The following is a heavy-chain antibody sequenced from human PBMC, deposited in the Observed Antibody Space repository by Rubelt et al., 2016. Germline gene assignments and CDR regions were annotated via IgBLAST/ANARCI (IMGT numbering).Heavy chain of an antibody. CDR3: ARDGNDFWSGYLDV. J-gene: IGHJ6*04. D-gene: IGHD3-3*01. CDR2: IKQDESEK. CDR1: GFTFSSYW. V-gene: IGHV3-7*04. Sequence: VQLVESGGGVVQPGRSLRLSCAASGFTFSSYWMSWVRQAPGKGLEWVANIKQDESEKYYVDSVKGRFTISRENAKNALDLQMNSLRAEDTAVYYCARDGNDFWSGYLDVWGKGTTVTVSS.